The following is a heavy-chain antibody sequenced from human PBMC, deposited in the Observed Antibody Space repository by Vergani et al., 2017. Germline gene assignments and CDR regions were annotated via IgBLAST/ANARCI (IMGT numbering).Heavy chain of an antibody. CDR1: GGSISSGSYY. V-gene: IGHV4-61*02. J-gene: IGHJ4*02. D-gene: IGHD3-22*01. CDR3: ARTSLTYYYDSSGYSYFDY. CDR2: IYTSGST. Sequence: QVQLQESGPGLVKPSQTLSLTCTVSGGSISSGSYYWSWIRQPAGKGLEWIGRIYTSGSTNYNPSLKSRVTISVDTSKNQFSLKLSSVTAADTAVYYCARTSLTYYYDSSGYSYFDYWGQGTLVTVSS.